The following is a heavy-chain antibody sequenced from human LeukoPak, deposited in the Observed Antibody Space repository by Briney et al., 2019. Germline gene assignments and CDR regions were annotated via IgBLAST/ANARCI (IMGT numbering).Heavy chain of an antibody. Sequence: SETLSLTCTVSGGSISNTNYYWGWIRQPPGKGLQWIGSIFYSGSTYYNPSLKSRVTISVDTSTNQFSLKVNSLTTADTAVYYCAREGRGQQLTPIDYWGPGALVTVSS. CDR2: IFYSGST. CDR1: GGSISNTNYY. J-gene: IGHJ4*02. V-gene: IGHV4-39*07. D-gene: IGHD6-13*01. CDR3: AREGRGQQLTPIDY.